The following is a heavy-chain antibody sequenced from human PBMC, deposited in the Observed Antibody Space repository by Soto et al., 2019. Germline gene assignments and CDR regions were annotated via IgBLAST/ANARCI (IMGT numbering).Heavy chain of an antibody. CDR1: GGSISSGDYY. CDR3: ARAGCSGGSCYLAFDY. CDR2: IYYSGST. V-gene: IGHV4-30-4*01. D-gene: IGHD2-15*01. J-gene: IGHJ4*02. Sequence: SETLSLTCTVSGGSISSGDYYWSWIRQPPGKGLEWSGYIYYSGSTYYNPSLKSRVTISVDTSKNQFSLKLSSVTAADTAVYYCARAGCSGGSCYLAFDYWGQGTLVTVSS.